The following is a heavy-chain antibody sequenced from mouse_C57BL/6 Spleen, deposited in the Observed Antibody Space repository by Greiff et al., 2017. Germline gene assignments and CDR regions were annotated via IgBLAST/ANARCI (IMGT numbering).Heavy chain of an antibody. CDR1: GYTFTSYW. CDR3: ARRDDGWYFDV. J-gene: IGHJ1*03. D-gene: IGHD2-12*01. Sequence: QVQLQQPGAELVKPGASVKVSCKASGYTFTSYWMHWVKQRPGQGLEWIGRIHPSDSDTNYNQKFKGKATLTVDKSSSNAYMQRSSLTSEASAVYSCARRDDGWYFDVWGTGTTVTVSS. V-gene: IGHV1-74*01. CDR2: IHPSDSDT.